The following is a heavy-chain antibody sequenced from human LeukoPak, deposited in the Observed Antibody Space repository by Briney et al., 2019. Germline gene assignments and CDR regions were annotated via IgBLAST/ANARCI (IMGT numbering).Heavy chain of an antibody. D-gene: IGHD4-17*01. CDR2: INPNSGGT. V-gene: IGHV1-2*02. J-gene: IGHJ3*02. Sequence: AASVKVSCKASGYTFTGYYMHWVRQAPVQGLEWMGWINPNSGGTNYAQKFQGRVTMTRDTSISTAYMELSRLRSDDTAVYYCARALHDYGDYGDAFDIWGQGTMVTVSS. CDR1: GYTFTGYY. CDR3: ARALHDYGDYGDAFDI.